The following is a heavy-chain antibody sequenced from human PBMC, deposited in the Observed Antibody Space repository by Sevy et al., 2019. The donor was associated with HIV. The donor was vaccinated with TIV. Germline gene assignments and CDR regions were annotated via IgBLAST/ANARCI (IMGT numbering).Heavy chain of an antibody. J-gene: IGHJ4*02. D-gene: IGHD2-21*02. CDR3: AREGADIVVVTAPIDY. CDR1: GFTFSSYA. V-gene: IGHV3-30-3*01. CDR2: ISYDGSNK. Sequence: GGSLGLSCAASGFTFSSYAMHWVRQAPGKGLEWVAVISYDGSNKYYADSVKGRFTISRDNSKNTLYLQMNSLRAEDTAVYYCAREGADIVVVTAPIDYWGQGTLVTVSS.